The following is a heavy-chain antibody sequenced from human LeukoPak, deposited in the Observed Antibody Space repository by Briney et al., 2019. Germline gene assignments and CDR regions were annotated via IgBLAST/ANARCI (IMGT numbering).Heavy chain of an antibody. CDR2: ISSSSSYI. J-gene: IGHJ4*02. CDR1: GFTFSSYS. V-gene: IGHV3-21*04. D-gene: IGHD1-14*01. Sequence: GGSLRLSCAASGFTFSSYSMNWVRQAPGKGLEWVSSISSSSSYIYYADSVKGRFTISRDNSKNTLYLQMNSLRAEDTAVYYCAKGSSYNWNHRPFDYWGQGTLVTVSS. CDR3: AKGSSYNWNHRPFDY.